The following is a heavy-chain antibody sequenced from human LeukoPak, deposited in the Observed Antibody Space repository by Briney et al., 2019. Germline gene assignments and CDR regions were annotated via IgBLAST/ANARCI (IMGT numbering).Heavy chain of an antibody. J-gene: IGHJ6*03. CDR3: AATYYYDSSGYYPYYYYYYMDV. CDR1: GGSISSYY. D-gene: IGHD3-22*01. CDR2: IYYSGST. V-gene: IGHV4-59*08. Sequence: SETLSLTCTVSGGSISSYYWSWIRQPPGKGLEWIGYIYYSGSTNYNPSLKSRVTISVDTSKNQFSLKLSSVTAADTAVYYCAATYYYDSSGYYPYYYYYYMDVWGKGTTVTISS.